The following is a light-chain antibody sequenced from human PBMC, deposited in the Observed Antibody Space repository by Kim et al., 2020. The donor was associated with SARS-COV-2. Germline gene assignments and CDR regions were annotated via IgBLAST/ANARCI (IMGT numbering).Light chain of an antibody. Sequence: PGERATLTCRATESVGNNFLAWYQQKPGQAPRLLIYGASRRVTGIQDRFSGSGSGTDFTLTISRLEPEDFAVYYCQQYGSSLQTFGQGTKVDI. J-gene: IGKJ1*01. CDR2: GAS. CDR3: QQYGSSLQT. V-gene: IGKV3-20*01. CDR1: ESVGNNF.